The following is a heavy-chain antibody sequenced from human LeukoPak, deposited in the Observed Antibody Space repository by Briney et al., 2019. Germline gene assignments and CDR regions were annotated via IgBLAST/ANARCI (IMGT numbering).Heavy chain of an antibody. V-gene: IGHV3-7*01. CDR3: AREAYVDTAMGTSLDY. CDR2: IKQDGSEK. Sequence: GGSLRLSCAASGFTLSDAWMSWVRQAPGEGLEWVANIKQDGSEKYYVDSVKGRFTISRDNAKNSLYLQMNSLRAEDTAVYYCAREAYVDTAMGTSLDYWGQGTLVTVSS. J-gene: IGHJ4*02. D-gene: IGHD5-18*01. CDR1: GFTLSDAW.